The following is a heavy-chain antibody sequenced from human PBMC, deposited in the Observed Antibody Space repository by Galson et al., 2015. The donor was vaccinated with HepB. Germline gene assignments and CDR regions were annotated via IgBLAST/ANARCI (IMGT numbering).Heavy chain of an antibody. CDR3: ASNGANSLPNYYYYYMDV. J-gene: IGHJ6*03. V-gene: IGHV4-39*07. CDR1: GGSISSSSYY. Sequence: ETLSLTCTVSGGSISSSSYYWGWIRQPPGKGLEWIGSIYYSGSTYYNPSLKSRVTISVDTSKNQFSLKLSSVTAADTAVYYCASNGANSLPNYYYYYMDVRGKGTTVTVSS. CDR2: IYYSGST. D-gene: IGHD4/OR15-4a*01.